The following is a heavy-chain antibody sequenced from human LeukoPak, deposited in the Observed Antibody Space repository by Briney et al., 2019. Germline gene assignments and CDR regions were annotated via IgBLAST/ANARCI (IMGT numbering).Heavy chain of an antibody. J-gene: IGHJ4*02. Sequence: ASVKVSCKASGGTFSSYAISWVRQAPGQGLEWMGGIIPIFGTANYAQKFQGRVTITADESTNTAYMELSSLRSEDTAVYYCAAGPKMGSSDSSGSIGYWGQGTLVTVSS. CDR2: IIPIFGTA. V-gene: IGHV1-69*13. CDR1: GGTFSSYA. CDR3: AAGPKMGSSDSSGSIGY. D-gene: IGHD3-22*01.